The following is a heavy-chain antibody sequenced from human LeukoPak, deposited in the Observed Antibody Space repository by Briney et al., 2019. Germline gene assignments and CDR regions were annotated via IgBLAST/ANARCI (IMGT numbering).Heavy chain of an antibody. CDR3: ARGQFFGVVIMSYYYYGMDV. J-gene: IGHJ6*02. CDR2: IIPILGIA. CDR1: GGTFSSYA. D-gene: IGHD3-3*01. Sequence: SVKVSCKASGGTFSSYAISWVRQAPGQGLEWMGRIIPILGIANYAQKLQGRVTITADKSTSTAYMELSSLRSEDTAVYYCARGQFFGVVIMSYYYYGMDVWGQGTTVTVSS. V-gene: IGHV1-69*04.